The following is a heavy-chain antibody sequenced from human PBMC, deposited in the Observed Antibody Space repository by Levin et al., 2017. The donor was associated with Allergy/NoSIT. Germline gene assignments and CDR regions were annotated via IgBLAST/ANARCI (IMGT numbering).Heavy chain of an antibody. V-gene: IGHV1-2*02. J-gene: IGHJ4*02. Sequence: ASVKVSCEAAEYTFTGYYMHWVRQAPGQGLECMGWINPNTGATTYAQKFQGRVTMTRDMSISTAYMELNRLRSDDTAVYYCARAIGRHLAYWGQGTQVTVSS. CDR1: EYTFTGYY. CDR2: INPNTGAT. CDR3: ARAIGRHLAY.